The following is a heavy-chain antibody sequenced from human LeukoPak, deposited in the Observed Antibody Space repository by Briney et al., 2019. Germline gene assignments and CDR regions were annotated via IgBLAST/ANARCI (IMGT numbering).Heavy chain of an antibody. Sequence: GGSLRLSCAASGFTFSSYGMHWVRQAPGKGLEWVAFIRYDGSNKYYAASVKGRFTISRDNAKNSLYLQMDSLRAEDTAVYYCARLILRGSSWQHNWFDPWGQGTLVTVSS. CDR3: ARLILRGSSWQHNWFDP. CDR2: IRYDGSNK. V-gene: IGHV3-30*02. D-gene: IGHD6-13*01. J-gene: IGHJ5*02. CDR1: GFTFSSYG.